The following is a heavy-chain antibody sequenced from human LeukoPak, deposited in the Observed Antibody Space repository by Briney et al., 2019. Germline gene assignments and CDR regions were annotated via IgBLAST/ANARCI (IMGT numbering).Heavy chain of an antibody. V-gene: IGHV3-21*01. CDR2: ISSSSSYI. Sequence: GGSLRLSCAASGFTFSSYSMNWVRQAPGKGLEWVSSISSSSSYIYYADSVKGRFTISRDNAKNSLYLQMNSLRAEDSAVHYCARHTSGRWYFDYWGQGTLVTVSS. CDR1: GFTFSSYS. CDR3: ARHTSGRWYFDY. J-gene: IGHJ4*02. D-gene: IGHD1-26*01.